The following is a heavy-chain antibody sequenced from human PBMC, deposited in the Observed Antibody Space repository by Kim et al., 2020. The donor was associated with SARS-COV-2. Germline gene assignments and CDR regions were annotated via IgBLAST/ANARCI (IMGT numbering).Heavy chain of an antibody. CDR2: IYTSGTT. CDR1: GDSISSGSYY. V-gene: IGHV4-61*02. Sequence: SETLSLTCTVSGDSISSGSYYWNWIRQPAGKGLEWIGRIYTSGTTNYNPSLKSRVTISVDTSKNQFSLKLSSVTAADTAVYYCARVFDLWGQGTLVTVSS. J-gene: IGHJ5*02. CDR3: ARVFDL.